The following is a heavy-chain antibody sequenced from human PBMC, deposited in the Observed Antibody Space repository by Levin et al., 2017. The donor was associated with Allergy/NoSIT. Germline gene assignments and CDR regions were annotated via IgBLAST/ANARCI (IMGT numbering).Heavy chain of an antibody. CDR1: GFTFSSYA. CDR2: ISGSGGST. J-gene: IGHJ3*02. D-gene: IGHD2-15*01. Sequence: TGGSLRLSCAASGFTFSSYAMSWVRQAPGKGLEWVSAISGSGGSTYYADSVKGRFTISRDNSKNTLYLQMNSLRAEDTAVYYCAKDAVDIVVVVAATPHYAFDIWGQGTMVTVSS. V-gene: IGHV3-23*01. CDR3: AKDAVDIVVVVAATPHYAFDI.